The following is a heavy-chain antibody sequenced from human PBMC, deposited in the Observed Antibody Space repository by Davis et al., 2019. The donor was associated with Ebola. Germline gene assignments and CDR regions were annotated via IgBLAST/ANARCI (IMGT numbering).Heavy chain of an antibody. V-gene: IGHV4-59*08. Sequence: PSETLSLTCTVSGGSISSYYWSWIRQPPGKGLEWIGYIYYSGSTNYNPSLKSRVTISVDTSKNQFSLKLSSVTAADTAVYYCARHRGVRGYYYGMDVWGQGTTVTVSS. J-gene: IGHJ6*02. CDR2: IYYSGST. CDR1: GGSISSYY. D-gene: IGHD3-10*01. CDR3: ARHRGVRGYYYGMDV.